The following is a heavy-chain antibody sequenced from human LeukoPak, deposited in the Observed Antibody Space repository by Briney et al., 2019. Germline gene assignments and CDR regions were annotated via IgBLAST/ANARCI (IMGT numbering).Heavy chain of an antibody. CDR2: IYYSGST. CDR1: GGSISSYY. D-gene: IGHD3-9*01. CDR3: ARGATYYDILTGYYPPNWFDP. V-gene: IGHV4-59*01. Sequence: PSETLSLTCTVSGGSISSYYWSWIRQPPGKGLEWIGYIYYSGSTNYNPSLKSRVTISVDTSKNQFSLELSSVTAADTAVYYCARGATYYDILTGYYPPNWFDPWGPGTLVTVSS. J-gene: IGHJ5*02.